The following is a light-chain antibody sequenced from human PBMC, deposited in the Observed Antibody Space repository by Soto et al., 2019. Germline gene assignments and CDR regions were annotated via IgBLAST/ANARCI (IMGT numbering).Light chain of an antibody. CDR1: QGIDTY. CDR2: AAS. CDR3: QKYTRAPFT. J-gene: IGKJ3*01. V-gene: IGKV1-27*01. Sequence: DIQMTQSPSSLSAAVGDRVTITCRASQGIDTYLAWYQQKPGKVPKLLIYAASTLQSGVPSRFSSSGSGTDFTLTISSLQPEDVATYYCQKYTRAPFTFGPGTKVDIK.